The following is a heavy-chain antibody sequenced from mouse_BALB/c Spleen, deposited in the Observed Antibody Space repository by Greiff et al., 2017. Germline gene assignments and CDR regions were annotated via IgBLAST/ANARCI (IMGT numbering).Heavy chain of an antibody. J-gene: IGHJ4*01. CDR3: ARNNYGYVDAMDY. D-gene: IGHD1-2*01. CDR2: IWSGGST. CDR1: GFSLTSYG. Sequence: VKLVESGPGLVQPSQSLSITCTVSGFSLTSYGVHWVRQSPGKGLEWLGVIWSGGSTDYNAAFISRLSISKDNSKSQVFFKMNSLQANDTAIYYCARNNYGYVDAMDYWGQGTSVTVSS. V-gene: IGHV2-2*02.